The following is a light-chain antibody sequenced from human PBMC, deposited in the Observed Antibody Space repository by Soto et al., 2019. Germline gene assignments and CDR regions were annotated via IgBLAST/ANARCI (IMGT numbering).Light chain of an antibody. Sequence: EIVLTQSPGTLSLSPGERATLSRRASQSVSSSYLAWYQQQPGQAPRLLMSGTSNRATGTPDRFSGSGSGTDFTLTISRLEPEDFAVYYCQQYGSPPITFGQGTRLEIK. CDR1: QSVSSSY. J-gene: IGKJ5*01. CDR2: GTS. CDR3: QQYGSPPIT. V-gene: IGKV3-20*01.